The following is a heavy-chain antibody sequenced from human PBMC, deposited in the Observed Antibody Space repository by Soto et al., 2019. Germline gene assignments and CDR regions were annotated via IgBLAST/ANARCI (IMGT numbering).Heavy chain of an antibody. CDR1: GFTLSSYA. CDR2: ISYDGSNK. CDR3: ARAGSSSPKDY. D-gene: IGHD6-13*01. Sequence: QVQLVESGGGVVQPGRSLRLSCAASGFTLSSYAMHWVRQAPGKGLEWVAVISYDGSNKYYADSVKGRFTISRDNSKNTLYLQMNSLRAEDTAVYYCARAGSSSPKDYWGQGTLVTVSS. V-gene: IGHV3-30-3*01. J-gene: IGHJ4*02.